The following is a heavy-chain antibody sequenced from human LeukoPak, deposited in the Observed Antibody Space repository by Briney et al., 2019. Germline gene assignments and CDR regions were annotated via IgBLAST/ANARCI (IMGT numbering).Heavy chain of an antibody. V-gene: IGHV3-53*01. D-gene: IGHD5-18*01. J-gene: IGHJ4*02. Sequence: GGSLRLSCAASGFIVSSNYMSWVRQAPGKGLEWVSVIYSGGSTYYADSVKGRFTISRDNSKNTLYLQMNSLRVEDTAVYYCARARGYSYGCDYWGQGTPVTVSS. CDR2: IYSGGST. CDR3: ARARGYSYGCDY. CDR1: GFIVSSNY.